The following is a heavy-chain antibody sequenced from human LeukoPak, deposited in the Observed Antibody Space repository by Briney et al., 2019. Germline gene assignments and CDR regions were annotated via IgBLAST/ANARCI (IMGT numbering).Heavy chain of an antibody. CDR1: GFTFSSYA. V-gene: IGHV3-15*01. CDR3: TTVPYYGDYGDAFDI. D-gene: IGHD4-17*01. J-gene: IGHJ3*02. CDR2: IKSKTDGGTT. Sequence: PGGSLRLSCAASGFTFSSYAMSWVRQAPGKGLEWVGRIKSKTDGGTTDYAAPVKGRFTISRDDSKNTLYLQMNSLKTEDTAVYYCTTVPYYGDYGDAFDIWGQGTMVTVSS.